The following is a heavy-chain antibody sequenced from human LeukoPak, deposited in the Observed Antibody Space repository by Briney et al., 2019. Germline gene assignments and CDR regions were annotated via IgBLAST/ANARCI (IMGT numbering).Heavy chain of an antibody. V-gene: IGHV4-34*01. CDR1: GGSFSGYY. CDR2: INHSGST. CDR3: ARGHAGSSSWYGY. Sequence: PSETLSLTCAVYGGSFSGYYWSWIRQPPGKGLEWIGEINHSGSTNYNPSLKSRVTISVDTSKNQFSLKLSSVTAADTAVYYCARGHAGSSSWYGYWGQGTLVTVSS. D-gene: IGHD6-13*01. J-gene: IGHJ4*02.